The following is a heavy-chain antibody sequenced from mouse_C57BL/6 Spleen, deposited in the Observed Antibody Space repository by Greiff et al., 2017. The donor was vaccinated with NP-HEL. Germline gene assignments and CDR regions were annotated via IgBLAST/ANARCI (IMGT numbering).Heavy chain of an antibody. CDR1: GYAFSSSW. CDR2: IYPGDGDT. J-gene: IGHJ2*01. Sequence: QFQLQQSGPELVKPGASVKISCKASGYAFSSSWMNWVKQRPGKGLEWIGRIYPGDGDTNYNGKFKGKATLTADKSSSTAYMQLSSLTSEDSAVYFCAHYYGSLHFDYWGQGTTLTVSS. D-gene: IGHD1-1*01. V-gene: IGHV1-82*01. CDR3: AHYYGSLHFDY.